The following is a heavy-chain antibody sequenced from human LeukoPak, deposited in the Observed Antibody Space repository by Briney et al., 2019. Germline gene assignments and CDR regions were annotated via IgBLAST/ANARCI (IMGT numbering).Heavy chain of an antibody. D-gene: IGHD6-19*01. CDR2: ISSSGSFI. Sequence: GGSLRLSCAASGFTFSSYAMSWMRQAPGKGLEWVSYISSSGSFIYYADSVKGRFTISRNNAKNSLYLQMNSLRAGDTAVYYCAKDRPSSGWGGDAFDIWGQGTMVTVSS. V-gene: IGHV3-11*04. CDR1: GFTFSSYA. J-gene: IGHJ3*02. CDR3: AKDRPSSGWGGDAFDI.